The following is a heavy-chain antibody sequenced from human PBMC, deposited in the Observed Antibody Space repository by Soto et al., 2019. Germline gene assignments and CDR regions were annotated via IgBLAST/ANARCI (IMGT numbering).Heavy chain of an antibody. J-gene: IGHJ4*02. Sequence: GESLKISCDGSGYSFTIYCISLVRQMPGKGLEWMGRIDPSDSYTNYSPSFQGHVTISADKSISTAYLQWSSLKASDTAMYYCARTTKYSSSWYYFDYWGQGTLVTVSS. CDR1: GYSFTIYC. D-gene: IGHD6-13*01. CDR3: ARTTKYSSSWYYFDY. V-gene: IGHV5-10-1*01. CDR2: IDPSDSYT.